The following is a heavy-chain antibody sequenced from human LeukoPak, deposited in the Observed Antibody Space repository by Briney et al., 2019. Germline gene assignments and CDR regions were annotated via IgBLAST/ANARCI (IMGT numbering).Heavy chain of an antibody. CDR2: IRYEGSNK. CDR3: AKDQDNRVGAGATTGLDY. Sequence: PGGSLRLSCAASGFNFSSYGKHWVRQAPGKGLEWVAFIRYEGSNKYYADSVKGRFTISRDNSKNTLYLQMNSQRAEDTAVYDCAKDQDNRVGAGATTGLDYWGQGTLVTVSS. D-gene: IGHD1-26*01. CDR1: GFNFSSYG. J-gene: IGHJ4*02. V-gene: IGHV3-30*02.